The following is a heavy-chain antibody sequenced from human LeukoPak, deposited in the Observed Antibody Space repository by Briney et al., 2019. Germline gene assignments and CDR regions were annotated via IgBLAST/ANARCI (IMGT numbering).Heavy chain of an antibody. CDR2: ISGSGGST. J-gene: IGHJ4*02. Sequence: PGGSLRLSCAASGFTFSSYAMSWVRQAPGKGLEWVSAISGSGGSTYYADSVKGRFTISRDNSKNTLYLQMNSLRAEDTAVYYCASPYCTNGVCPYYFDYWGQGTLVTVSS. CDR3: ASPYCTNGVCPYYFDY. D-gene: IGHD2-8*01. V-gene: IGHV3-23*01. CDR1: GFTFSSYA.